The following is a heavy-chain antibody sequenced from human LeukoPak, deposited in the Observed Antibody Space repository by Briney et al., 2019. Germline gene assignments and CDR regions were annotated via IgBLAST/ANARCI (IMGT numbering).Heavy chain of an antibody. CDR2: ISGSGGST. CDR1: GFTFSSYA. CDR3: ARDTQLRDIVVVPAASEFDY. J-gene: IGHJ4*02. V-gene: IGHV3-23*01. Sequence: PGGSLRLSCAASGFTFSSYAMSWVRQAPGKGLEWVSAISGSGGSTYYADSVKGRFTISRDNSKNTLYLQMNSLRAEDTAVYYCARDTQLRDIVVVPAASEFDYWGQGTLVTVSS. D-gene: IGHD2-2*01.